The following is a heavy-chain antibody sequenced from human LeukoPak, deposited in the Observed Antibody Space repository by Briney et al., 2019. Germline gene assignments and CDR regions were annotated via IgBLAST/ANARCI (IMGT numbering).Heavy chain of an antibody. J-gene: IGHJ5*02. V-gene: IGHV4-34*01. Sequence: SETLSLTCAVYGGSFSGYYWSWIRQPPGKGLEWIGEINHSGSTNYNPSLKSRVTISVETSKNQFSLKLSSVTAADTAVYYCARVRVITMFDPWGQGTLVTVSS. CDR1: GGSFSGYY. CDR2: INHSGST. D-gene: IGHD3-22*01. CDR3: ARVRVITMFDP.